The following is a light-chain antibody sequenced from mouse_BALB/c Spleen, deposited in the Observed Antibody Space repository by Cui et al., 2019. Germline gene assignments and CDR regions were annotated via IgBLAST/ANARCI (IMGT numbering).Light chain of an antibody. V-gene: IGKV4-80*01. CDR2: TTT. Sequence: QIVLTQSPAIMSASLGEEITLTCSASSSVSYMPRYQQKSGTSTKLLIYTTTNLASGVPPRCSGSGSRTFYSLTISSVEAEDATDYYCHQWSSYPTFGAGTKLELK. CDR3: HQWSSYPT. CDR1: SSVSY. J-gene: IGKJ5*01.